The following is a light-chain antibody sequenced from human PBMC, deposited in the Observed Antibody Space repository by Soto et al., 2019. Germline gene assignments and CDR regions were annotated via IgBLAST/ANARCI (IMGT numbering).Light chain of an antibody. CDR3: KQRSNLPFT. J-gene: IGKJ3*01. CDR2: DAS. CDR1: QTVRNNY. V-gene: IGKV3D-20*02. Sequence: VLTRAANTRTLSPGERATLSCRASQTVRNNYLAWYQQKPGQAPRLLIYDASSRATGIPARFNGSGSGTDFTLTISSLEPEDFAVYYCKQRSNLPFTFGPGTKVDIK.